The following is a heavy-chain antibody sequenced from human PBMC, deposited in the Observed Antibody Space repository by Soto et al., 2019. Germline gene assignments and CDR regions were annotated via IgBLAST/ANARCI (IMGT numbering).Heavy chain of an antibody. V-gene: IGHV1-69*13. CDR3: ARDHLIVVVPAATSYYYYGMDV. CDR2: IIPIFGTA. D-gene: IGHD2-2*01. Sequence: GASVKVSCKASGGTFSSYAISWVRQAPGQGLEWMGGIIPIFGTANYAQKFQGRVTITADESTSTAYMELSSLRSEDTAVYYCARDHLIVVVPAATSYYYYGMDVCGQGTTVTVS. J-gene: IGHJ6*02. CDR1: GGTFSSYA.